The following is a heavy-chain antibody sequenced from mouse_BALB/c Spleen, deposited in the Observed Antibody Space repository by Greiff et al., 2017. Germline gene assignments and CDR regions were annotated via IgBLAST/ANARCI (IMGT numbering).Heavy chain of an antibody. CDR2: IDPANGNT. J-gene: IGHJ3*01. CDR1: GFNIKDPY. D-gene: IGHD1-2*01. Sequence: VQLKQSGAELVKPGASVKLSCTASGFNIKDPYMHWVKQRPEQGLEWIGRIDPANGNTKYDPKFQGKATITADTSSNTAYLQLSSLTSEDTAVYYCAISLPGGFAYWGQGTLVTVSA. V-gene: IGHV14-3*02. CDR3: AISLPGGFAY.